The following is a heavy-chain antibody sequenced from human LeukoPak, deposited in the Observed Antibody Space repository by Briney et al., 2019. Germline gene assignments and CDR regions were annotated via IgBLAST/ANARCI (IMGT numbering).Heavy chain of an antibody. D-gene: IGHD3-10*01. V-gene: IGHV3-7*01. J-gene: IGHJ4*02. CDR1: GFTFSSYW. CDR2: IKQDGSEK. CDR3: ARELLSYYYGSGSHDY. Sequence: GGSLRLSCAASGFTFSSYWMSWVRQAPGKGLEWVANIKQDGSEKYYVDSVKGRFTISRDNAKNSLYLQMNSLRAEDTAVYYCARELLSYYYGSGSHDYWGQGTLVTVS.